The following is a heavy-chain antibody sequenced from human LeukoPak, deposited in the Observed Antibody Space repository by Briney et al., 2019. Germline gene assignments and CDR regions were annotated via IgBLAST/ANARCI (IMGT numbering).Heavy chain of an antibody. Sequence: PSETLSLTCTVSGDSISGCFWSWIRQPAGKGLEWIGRIYTSGSTNYNPSLKSRVNMSVDTSKNRLSLKLSSVTAADTAVYYCARSGTAAATFYWGQGTLVTVSS. V-gene: IGHV4-4*07. D-gene: IGHD2-15*01. CDR3: ARSGTAAATFY. J-gene: IGHJ4*02. CDR2: IYTSGST. CDR1: GDSISGCF.